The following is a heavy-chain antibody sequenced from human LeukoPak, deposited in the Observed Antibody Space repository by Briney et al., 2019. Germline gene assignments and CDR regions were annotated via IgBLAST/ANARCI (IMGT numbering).Heavy chain of an antibody. CDR1: GGSIGSSSYY. D-gene: IGHD4-23*01. CDR2: IYYSGST. V-gene: IGHV4-31*03. J-gene: IGHJ4*02. CDR3: ATAPTVDYFDY. Sequence: PSETLSLTCTVSGGSIGSSSYYWGWIRQHPGKGLEWIGYIYYSGSTYYNPSLKSRVTIPVDTSKNQFSLKLSSVTAADTAVYYCATAPTVDYFDYWGQGTLVTVSS.